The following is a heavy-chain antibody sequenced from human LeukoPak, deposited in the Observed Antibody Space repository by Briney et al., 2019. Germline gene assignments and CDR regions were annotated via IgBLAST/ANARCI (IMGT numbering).Heavy chain of an antibody. V-gene: IGHV4-39*07. CDR1: GGSISSSSYY. CDR3: ARNVLLWFGELLFYFDY. Sequence: SETLSLTCTVSGGSISSSSYYWGWIRQPPGKGLEWIGGIYYSGSTYYNPSLKSRVTISVDTSKNQFSLKLSSVTAADTAVYYCARNVLLWFGELLFYFDYWGQGTLVTVSS. D-gene: IGHD3-10*01. CDR2: IYYSGST. J-gene: IGHJ4*02.